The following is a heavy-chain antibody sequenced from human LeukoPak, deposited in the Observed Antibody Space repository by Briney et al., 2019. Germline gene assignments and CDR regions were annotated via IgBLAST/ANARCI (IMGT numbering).Heavy chain of an antibody. D-gene: IGHD3-9*01. Sequence: GGSLRLSCAASGFTFSSYTMSWVRQAPGKGLEWVSAISGSGGSTYYADSVKGRFTISRDNSKNTLYLQMNSLRAEDTAVYYCAKVEYCDILTGYHPQAFDIWGQGTMVTVSS. V-gene: IGHV3-23*01. CDR2: ISGSGGST. J-gene: IGHJ3*02. CDR1: GFTFSSYT. CDR3: AKVEYCDILTGYHPQAFDI.